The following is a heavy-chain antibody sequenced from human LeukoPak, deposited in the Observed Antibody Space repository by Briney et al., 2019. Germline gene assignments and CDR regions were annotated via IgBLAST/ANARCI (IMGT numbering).Heavy chain of an antibody. CDR1: GYTFTGYY. Sequence: ASVKVSCKASGYTFTGYYMHWVRQAPGQGLEWMGWINPNSGGTNYAQKFQGRVTMTRDTSISTAYMELSRLRSDDTAVYYCARDQQWVVGFYYYGMDVWGQGTTVTVSS. CDR3: ARDQQWVVGFYYYGMDV. J-gene: IGHJ6*01. D-gene: IGHD6-19*01. V-gene: IGHV1-2*02. CDR2: INPNSGGT.